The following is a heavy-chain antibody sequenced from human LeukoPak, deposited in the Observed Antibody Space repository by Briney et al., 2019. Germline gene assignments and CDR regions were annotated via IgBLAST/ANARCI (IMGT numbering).Heavy chain of an antibody. CDR3: ARGLLTLHH. Sequence: SETLSLTCTVSGGSISSSSYYWGWIRQPPGKGLEWIGSIYYSGSTYYNPSLKSRVTISVDTSKNQFSLKLSSVTAADTAVYYCARGLLTLHHWGQGTLVTVSS. CDR1: GGSISSSSYY. D-gene: IGHD2/OR15-2a*01. V-gene: IGHV4-39*07. CDR2: IYYSGST. J-gene: IGHJ5*02.